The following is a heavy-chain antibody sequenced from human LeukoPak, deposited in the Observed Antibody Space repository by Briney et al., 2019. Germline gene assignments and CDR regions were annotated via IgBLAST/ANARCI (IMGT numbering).Heavy chain of an antibody. CDR2: ISYDGSNK. J-gene: IGHJ4*02. D-gene: IGHD2-8*01. CDR3: ARAPTMLLSAFDY. V-gene: IGHV3-30*04. Sequence: PGGSLRLSCAAPGFTFSSYAMHWVRQAPGKGLEWVAVISYDGSNKYYADSVKGRFTISRDNSKNTLYLQMNSLRAEDTAVYYCARAPTMLLSAFDYWGQGTLVTVSS. CDR1: GFTFSSYA.